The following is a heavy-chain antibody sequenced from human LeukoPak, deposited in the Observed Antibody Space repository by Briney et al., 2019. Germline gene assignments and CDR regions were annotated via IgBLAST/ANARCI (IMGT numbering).Heavy chain of an antibody. Sequence: GGSLRLSCAASGFTVSRKYMSWVRQAPGKGLEWVSVFYSGGSTYYADSVNGRFTISRDNSKNTVYLQMNSLRAEDTAVYYCAKDSSGYYSPFDYWGQGTLVTVSS. CDR1: GFTVSRKY. D-gene: IGHD3-22*01. CDR2: FYSGGST. CDR3: AKDSSGYYSPFDY. V-gene: IGHV3-66*01. J-gene: IGHJ4*02.